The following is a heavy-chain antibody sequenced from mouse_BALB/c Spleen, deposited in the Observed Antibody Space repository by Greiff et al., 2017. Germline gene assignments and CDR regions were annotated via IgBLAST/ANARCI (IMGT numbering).Heavy chain of an antibody. J-gene: IGHJ1*01. CDR2: IRLKSDNYAT. V-gene: IGHV6-6*02. CDR3: TGGNYEYFDV. Sequence: EVMLVESGGGLVQPGGSMKLSCVASGFTFSSYWMSWVRQSPEKGLEWVAEIRLKSDNYATHYAESVKGKFTISRDDSKSRLYLQMNSLRAEDTGIYYCTGGNYEYFDVWGAGTTVTVSS. D-gene: IGHD2-1*01. CDR1: GFTFSSYW.